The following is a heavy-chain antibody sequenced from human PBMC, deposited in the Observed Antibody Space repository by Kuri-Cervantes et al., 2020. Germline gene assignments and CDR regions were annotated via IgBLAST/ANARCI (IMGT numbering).Heavy chain of an antibody. D-gene: IGHD3-22*01. V-gene: IGHV3-30*18. CDR2: ISYDGSNK. CDR3: AKGHSSPPYYYDSSGYYFNGMDV. J-gene: IGHJ6*02. CDR1: GFTFSSYG. Sequence: GESLKISCAASGFTFSSYGMHWVRRAPGKGLEWVAVISYDGSNKYYADSVKGRFTISRDNSKNTLYLQMNSLRAEDTAVYYCAKGHSSPPYYYDSSGYYFNGMDVWGQGTTVTVSS.